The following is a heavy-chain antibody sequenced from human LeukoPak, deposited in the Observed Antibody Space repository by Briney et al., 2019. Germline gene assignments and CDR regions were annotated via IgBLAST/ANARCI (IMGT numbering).Heavy chain of an antibody. CDR3: ARDTNSIFGVVITYVYYYMDV. D-gene: IGHD3-3*02. J-gene: IGHJ6*03. CDR2: ISGSGGST. V-gene: IGHV3-23*01. CDR1: GFTFTNYA. Sequence: GGSLRLSCAASGFTFTNYAMSWVRQTPGKGLEWVAAISGSGGSTYYADSVKGRFTISRDNSKNTLYLQMNSLRAEDTAVYYCARDTNSIFGVVITYVYYYMDVWGKGTTVTVSS.